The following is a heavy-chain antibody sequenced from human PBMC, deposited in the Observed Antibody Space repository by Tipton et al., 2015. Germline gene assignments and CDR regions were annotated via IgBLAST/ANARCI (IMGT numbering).Heavy chain of an antibody. Sequence: LRLSCTVSGGSISSSNQFWGWIRQPPGKGLEWIGSMSYTGSTYYSPSLKSRVTISGDTTKNQISLKLTSVTAADTAVYYCAEEANATWGQGTLVTVSS. CDR3: AEEANAT. V-gene: IGHV4-39*01. J-gene: IGHJ5*02. CDR2: MSYTGST. CDR1: GGSISSSNQF.